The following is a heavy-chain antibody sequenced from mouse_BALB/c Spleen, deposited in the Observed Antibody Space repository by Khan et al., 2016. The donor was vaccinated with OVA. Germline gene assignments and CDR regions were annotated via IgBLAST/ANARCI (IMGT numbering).Heavy chain of an antibody. Sequence: QVQLQQSGAELMKPGASVKISCKATGYTFSSYWIEWVKQRPGHGLEWIGDILPGSGSTNYNDKFKGKDTFTAHTSSNTAYMQLSSLTSEESAVDYCAIGGYGGFAYWGQGTLVTVSA. J-gene: IGHJ3*01. V-gene: IGHV1-9*01. CDR2: ILPGSGST. CDR1: GYTFSSYW. D-gene: IGHD2-2*01. CDR3: AIGGYGGFAY.